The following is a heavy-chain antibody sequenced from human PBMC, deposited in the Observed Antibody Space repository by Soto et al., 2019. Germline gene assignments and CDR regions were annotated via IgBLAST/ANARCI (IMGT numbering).Heavy chain of an antibody. CDR3: ARDPSMTTVTPVYMDV. Sequence: ASVKVSCKASGYTFTSYGISWVRQAPGQGLEWMGWISAYNGNTNYAQKLQGRVTMTTDTSTSTAYMELRSLRSDDTAVYYCARDPSMTTVTPVYMDVWGKGTTVTVSS. CDR1: GYTFTSYG. J-gene: IGHJ6*03. V-gene: IGHV1-18*01. D-gene: IGHD4-17*01. CDR2: ISAYNGNT.